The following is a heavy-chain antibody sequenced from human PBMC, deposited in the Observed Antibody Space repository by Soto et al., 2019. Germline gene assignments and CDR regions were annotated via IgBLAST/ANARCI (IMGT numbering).Heavy chain of an antibody. CDR3: ARVVAATEGAFDY. J-gene: IGHJ4*02. CDR1: GGSISSGDYY. Sequence: QVQLQESGPGLVKPSQTLSLTCTVSGGSISSGDYYWSWIRQPPGKGLEWIGYIYYSGSTYYNPSLKSRVTISVDTSKNQFSLKLSSVTAADTAVYYSARVVAATEGAFDYWGQGTLVTVSS. V-gene: IGHV4-30-4*01. CDR2: IYYSGST. D-gene: IGHD2-15*01.